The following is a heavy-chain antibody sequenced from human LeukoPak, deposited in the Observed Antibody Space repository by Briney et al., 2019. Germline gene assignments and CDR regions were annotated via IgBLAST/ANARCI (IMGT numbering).Heavy chain of an antibody. CDR1: GFTFSSYG. Sequence: GGSLRLSCAASGFTFSSYGMHWVRQAPGKGLEWVAVISYDGSNKYYADSVKGRFTISRDNSKNTLYLQMNSLRAEDTAVYYCAKDGYVEMATIMDPWGQGTLVTVSS. CDR3: AKDGYVEMATIMDP. CDR2: ISYDGSNK. D-gene: IGHD5-24*01. J-gene: IGHJ5*02. V-gene: IGHV3-30*18.